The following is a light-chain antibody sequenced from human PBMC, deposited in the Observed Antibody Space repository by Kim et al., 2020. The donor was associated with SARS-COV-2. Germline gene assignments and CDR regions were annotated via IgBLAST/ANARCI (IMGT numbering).Light chain of an antibody. Sequence: PASISCRSSQSLLHSTGYDYLAWYLQKPGQSPQLLIYLGSNRASGVPDRFTGSGSRTDFTLKISRVEAEDVGVYYCMQTLQTPLTFGQGTKVDIK. J-gene: IGKJ1*01. CDR1: QSLLHSTGYDY. CDR2: LGS. CDR3: MQTLQTPLT. V-gene: IGKV2-28*01.